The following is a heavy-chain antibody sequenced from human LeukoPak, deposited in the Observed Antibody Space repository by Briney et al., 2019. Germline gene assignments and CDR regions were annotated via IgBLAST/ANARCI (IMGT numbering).Heavy chain of an antibody. D-gene: IGHD3-22*01. V-gene: IGHV3-48*03. CDR1: GFSFSDSE. CDR2: ISSDGRTI. J-gene: IGHJ4*02. Sequence: GGSLRLSCAASGFSFSDSEMNWVRQAPGKGLEWVSYISSDGRTIYYADSVKGRFTISRDNAKNSLYLQMNSLRAEDTAIYYCARGALINYWGQGTLVTVSS. CDR3: ARGALINY.